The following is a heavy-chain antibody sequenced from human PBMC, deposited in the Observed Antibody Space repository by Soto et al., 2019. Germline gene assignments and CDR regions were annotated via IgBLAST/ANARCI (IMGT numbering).Heavy chain of an antibody. J-gene: IGHJ4*02. CDR3: ARDGPRPRRPTYYDYIWGSYRYTPLDRKNDY. D-gene: IGHD3-16*02. Sequence: GASVKVSCKASGYTFTSYGISWVRQAPGQGLEWMGRISAYNGNTNYAQKLQGRVTMTTDTSTSTAYMELRSLRSDDTAVYYCARDGPRPRRPTYYDYIWGSYRYTPLDRKNDYWGQGTLVTVSS. CDR1: GYTFTSYG. V-gene: IGHV1-18*01. CDR2: ISAYNGNT.